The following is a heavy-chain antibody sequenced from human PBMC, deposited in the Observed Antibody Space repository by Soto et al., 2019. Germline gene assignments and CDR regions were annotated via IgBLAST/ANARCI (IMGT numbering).Heavy chain of an antibody. CDR2: INPSGGST. D-gene: IGHD3-16*01. V-gene: IGHV1-46*01. Sequence: ASVKVSCKESGYTFTSYYMHWVRQAPGQGLEWMGIINPSGGSTSYAQKFQGRVTMTRDTSTSTVYMELSSLRSEDTAVYYCARERRITFGGASVGAYYFDYWGQGTLVTVSS. CDR3: ARERRITFGGASVGAYYFDY. CDR1: GYTFTSYY. J-gene: IGHJ4*02.